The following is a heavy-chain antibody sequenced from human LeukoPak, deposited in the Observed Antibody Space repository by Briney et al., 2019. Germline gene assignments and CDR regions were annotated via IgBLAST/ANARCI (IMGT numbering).Heavy chain of an antibody. CDR1: GLTVSSNC. V-gene: IGHV3-53*01. J-gene: IGHJ4*02. Sequence: GGSLRLSCAASGLTVSSNCMSWVRQAPGKGLEWVSFIYSGGSTYYTDSVKGRFTISRDNSKNTLYLQMNSLRAEDTAVYYCARVSGGYDSEVYYFDYWGQGTLVTVSS. CDR3: ARVSGGYDSEVYYFDY. CDR2: IYSGGST. D-gene: IGHD5-12*01.